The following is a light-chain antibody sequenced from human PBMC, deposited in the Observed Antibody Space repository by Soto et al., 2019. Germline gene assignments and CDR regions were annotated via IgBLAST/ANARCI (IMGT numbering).Light chain of an antibody. V-gene: IGKV1-5*03. CDR1: QSVSIW. CDR3: QQYTRYPWT. CDR2: KAS. Sequence: DIQMTQSPSTLSASVVDSVSIPCRASQSVSIWLAWYQHKPGKAPKLLIYKASTLESGVPSRFRCSGSGTEFTLTITSLHPDAFETYYCQQYTRYPWTFGQGTKVDI. J-gene: IGKJ1*01.